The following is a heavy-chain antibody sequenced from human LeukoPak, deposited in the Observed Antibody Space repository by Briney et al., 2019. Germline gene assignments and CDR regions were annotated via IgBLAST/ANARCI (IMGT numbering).Heavy chain of an antibody. J-gene: IGHJ3*02. CDR1: GGSVSSADYY. Sequence: SETLSLTCTVSGGSVSSADYYWSWIRHPPGKALEWIGYIYHTGSNNYKYSLKSRVTISLDTSKNRFSLKLSSATAADTAVYYCARDRAPVESYDSSGAFDIWGQGTMVTVSS. CDR2: IYHTGSN. V-gene: IGHV4-61*08. D-gene: IGHD3-22*01. CDR3: ARDRAPVESYDSSGAFDI.